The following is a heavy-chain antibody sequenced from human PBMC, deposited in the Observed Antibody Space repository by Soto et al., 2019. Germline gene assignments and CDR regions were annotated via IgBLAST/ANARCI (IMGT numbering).Heavy chain of an antibody. D-gene: IGHD3-22*01. CDR1: GFTFSSYS. CDR2: ISGSGGSK. J-gene: IGHJ4*02. CDR3: AKDLSNYYDSSGSLDY. Sequence: GGSLRLSCAASGFTFSSYSISRVRQAPWKGLEWVSAISGSGGSKYYADSVKGRFTISRDNSKNTLYLQMNSLRAEDTAVYYCAKDLSNYYDSSGSLDYWGQGTLVTVCS. V-gene: IGHV3-23*01.